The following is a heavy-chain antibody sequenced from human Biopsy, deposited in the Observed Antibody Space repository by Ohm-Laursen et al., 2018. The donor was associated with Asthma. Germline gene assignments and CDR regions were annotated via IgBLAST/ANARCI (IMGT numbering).Heavy chain of an antibody. J-gene: IGHJ6*02. V-gene: IGHV1-69*13. CDR3: GGCSSSNYYYGLDV. CDR2: IIPIIGTA. CDR1: GDSFISYA. Sequence: SVKVSCKAYGDSFISYAITWVRQAPGQGLEWMGGIIPIIGTAHYAPKFQGRVTISADESTSTAYMELTSLSSEDTAVFFCGGCSSSNYYYGLDVWGQGTTVTVSS. D-gene: IGHD6-6*01.